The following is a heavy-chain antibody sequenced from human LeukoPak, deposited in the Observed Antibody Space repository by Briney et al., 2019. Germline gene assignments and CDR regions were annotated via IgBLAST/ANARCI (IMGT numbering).Heavy chain of an antibody. CDR2: INPNSGGT. CDR3: ARTGVWPWIQLWLDAFDI. D-gene: IGHD5-18*01. CDR1: GYTFTGYY. J-gene: IGHJ3*02. Sequence: ASVKVTCKASGYTFTGYYMHWVRQAPGQGLEWMGWINPNSGGTNYAQKFQGRVTMTRDTSISTAYMELSRLRSDDTAVYYCARTGVWPWIQLWLDAFDIWGQGTMVTVSS. V-gene: IGHV1-2*02.